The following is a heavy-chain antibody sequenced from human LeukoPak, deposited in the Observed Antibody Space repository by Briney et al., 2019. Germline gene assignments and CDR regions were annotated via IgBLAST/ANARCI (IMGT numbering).Heavy chain of an antibody. CDR3: ARDSSDYGGKGVDY. J-gene: IGHJ4*02. D-gene: IGHD4-23*01. Sequence: GGSLRLSCAASGFTVSINYMSWVRQAPGKGLEWVSVIYSGGNTYYADSVKGRFTISRDNSKNTLYLQMNSLRAEDTAVYYCARDSSDYGGKGVDYWGQGTLVTVSS. V-gene: IGHV3-53*01. CDR2: IYSGGNT. CDR1: GFTVSINY.